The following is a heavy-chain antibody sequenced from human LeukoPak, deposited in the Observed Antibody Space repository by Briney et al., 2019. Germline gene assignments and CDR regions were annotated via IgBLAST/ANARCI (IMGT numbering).Heavy chain of an antibody. V-gene: IGHV3-20*04. CDR3: ARPYSSGWAFDI. Sequence: SGGSLRLSCAASGFTFDDYGMSWVRQAPGKGLEWVSGINWNGGSTGYADSVKDRFTISRDNAKNSLYLQMNSLRAEDTALYYCARPYSSGWAFDIWGQGTMVTVSS. J-gene: IGHJ3*02. CDR1: GFTFDDYG. D-gene: IGHD6-19*01. CDR2: INWNGGST.